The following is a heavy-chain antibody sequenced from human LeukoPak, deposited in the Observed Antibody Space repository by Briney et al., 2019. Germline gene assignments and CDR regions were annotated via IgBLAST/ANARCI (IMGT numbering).Heavy chain of an antibody. V-gene: IGHV4-39*07. CDR3: ARDRDDSSGYYTDYGAFDI. J-gene: IGHJ3*02. CDR1: GGSISSTTYY. Sequence: SETLSLTCTVSGGSISSTTYYWGWIRQPPGKGLEWIGNIYYSGNTYYNPSLKSRLTISVDTSKNQFSLRLSSVTAADTAVYYCARDRDDSSGYYTDYGAFDIWGQGTMVTVSS. CDR2: IYYSGNT. D-gene: IGHD3-22*01.